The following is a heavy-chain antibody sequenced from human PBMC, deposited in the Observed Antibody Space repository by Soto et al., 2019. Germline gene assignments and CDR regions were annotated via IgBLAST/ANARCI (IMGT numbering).Heavy chain of an antibody. CDR3: ARVYNWNYVYWFDP. V-gene: IGHV4-59*01. J-gene: IGHJ5*02. D-gene: IGHD1-7*01. Sequence: SETLSLTCTVSGGSISSYYWSWIRQPPGKGLEWIGYIYYSGSTNYNPSLKSRVTISVDTSKNQFSLKLSSVTAADTAVYCCARVYNWNYVYWFDPWGQGTLVTVSS. CDR2: IYYSGST. CDR1: GGSISSYY.